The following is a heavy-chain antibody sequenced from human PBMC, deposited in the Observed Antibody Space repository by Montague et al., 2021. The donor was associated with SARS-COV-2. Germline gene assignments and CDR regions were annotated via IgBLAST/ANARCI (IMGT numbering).Heavy chain of an antibody. CDR1: CASFGGYY. CDR3: ARFPTSYYYDSKAAPATPDAFDI. Sequence: SETLSLTCPVYCASFGGYYLSADRQPPGKELGCSWEINHGGSTKYNPSLKSRVTISVDTSKNQFSLKLSSVTAADTAVYYCARFPTSYYYDSKAAPATPDAFDIWGQGTMVTVSS. J-gene: IGHJ3*02. CDR2: INHGGST. D-gene: IGHD3-22*01. V-gene: IGHV4-34*01.